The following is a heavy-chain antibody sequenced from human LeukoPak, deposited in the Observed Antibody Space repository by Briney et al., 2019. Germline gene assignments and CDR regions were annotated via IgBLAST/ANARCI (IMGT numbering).Heavy chain of an antibody. V-gene: IGHV3-21*01. CDR1: GFTFSTYT. CDR2: ISSSSSYI. Sequence: PGGSLRPSCAASGFTFSTYTMTWVRQAPGKGLEWVSSISSSSSYIYYVDSVKGRFTISRDNAKNSLYLQMNSLRAEDTAVYYCARIYCSGGSCLGGFDPWGQGTLVTVSS. D-gene: IGHD2-15*01. CDR3: ARIYCSGGSCLGGFDP. J-gene: IGHJ5*02.